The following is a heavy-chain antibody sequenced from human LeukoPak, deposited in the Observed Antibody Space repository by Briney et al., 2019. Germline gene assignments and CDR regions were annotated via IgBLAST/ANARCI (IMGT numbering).Heavy chain of an antibody. CDR1: GGSISSYY. Sequence: SETLSLTCTVSGGSISSYYWSWIRQPPGKGLEWIGYIYTSGSTNYNPSLKSRVTISVDTSKNQFSLKLSSVTAADTAVYYCASYRTRDRSGEGATFFDYWGQGTLVTVSS. V-gene: IGHV4-4*09. CDR2: IYTSGST. D-gene: IGHD1-26*01. J-gene: IGHJ4*02. CDR3: ASYRTRDRSGEGATFFDY.